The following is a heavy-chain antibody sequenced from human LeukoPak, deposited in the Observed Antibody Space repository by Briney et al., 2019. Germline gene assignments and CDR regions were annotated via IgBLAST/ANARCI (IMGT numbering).Heavy chain of an antibody. J-gene: IGHJ4*02. CDR3: ARFISLYSSGWACYFDY. CDR1: GFTVSSNY. CDR2: IYSGGST. D-gene: IGHD6-19*01. Sequence: GGSLRLSCAASGFTVSSNYMSWVRQAPGKGLEWVSVIYSGGSTYYADSVKGRFTISRDNSKNTVYLQMNSLRAEDTAVYYCARFISLYSSGWACYFDYWGQGTLVTASS. V-gene: IGHV3-53*01.